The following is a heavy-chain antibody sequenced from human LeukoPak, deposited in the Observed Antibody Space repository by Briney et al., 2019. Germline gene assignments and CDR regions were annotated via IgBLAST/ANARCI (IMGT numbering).Heavy chain of an antibody. CDR3: ARDGGYVNFDY. D-gene: IGHD5-12*01. CDR2: IYYSGST. CDR1: GGSISSYY. Sequence: SETLSLTCTVSGGSISSYYWSWIRQPPGKGLEWIGYIYYSGSTNYNPSLKSRVTISVDTSKNQFSLKLSSVTAADTAVYYCARDGGYVNFDYWGQGTLVTVSS. V-gene: IGHV4-59*01. J-gene: IGHJ4*02.